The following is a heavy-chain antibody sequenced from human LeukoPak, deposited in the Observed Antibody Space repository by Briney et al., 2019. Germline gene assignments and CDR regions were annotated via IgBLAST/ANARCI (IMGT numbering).Heavy chain of an antibody. CDR2: IIPIFGTA. J-gene: IGHJ4*02. V-gene: IGHV1-69*13. Sequence: SVKVSCKASGGTFSSYAISWVRQAPGQGLEWMGGIIPIFGTANYAQKFQGRVTITADESTSTAYMELSSLRSEDTAVYYCARVACGGSCYYPFDYWGQGTLVTVSS. CDR1: GGTFSSYA. CDR3: ARVACGGSCYYPFDY. D-gene: IGHD2-15*01.